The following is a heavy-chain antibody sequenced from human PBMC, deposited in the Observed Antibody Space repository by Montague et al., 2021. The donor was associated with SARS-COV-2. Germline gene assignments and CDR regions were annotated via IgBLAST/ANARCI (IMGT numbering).Heavy chain of an antibody. Sequence: SETRSLTCAVSSESFRGYYWSWIRQPPGKGLEWIGEINHSGSTTYNPSLESRVSISVDTSNKQFSLKVTSVTAADTAVYYCARLGAITLVRGITKADFSNYGMDVWGQGTTVTVSS. CDR3: ARLGAITLVRGITKADFSNYGMDV. J-gene: IGHJ6*02. D-gene: IGHD3-10*01. CDR1: SESFRGYY. CDR2: INHSGST. V-gene: IGHV4-34*01.